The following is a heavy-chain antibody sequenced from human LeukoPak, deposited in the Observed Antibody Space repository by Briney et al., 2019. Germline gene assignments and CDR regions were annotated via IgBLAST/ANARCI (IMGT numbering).Heavy chain of an antibody. D-gene: IGHD4-17*01. CDR1: GFSFSSYG. CDR2: VSYDASKY. CDR3: AREPSYGDYDYYGMDV. V-gene: IGHV3-30*03. Sequence: GGSLRLSCAASGFSFSSYGMHWVRQAPGKGLEWVAVVSYDASKYYHADSVKGRFTISRDNAKNSLYLQMNSLRAEDTAVYYCAREPSYGDYDYYGMDVWGQGTTVTVSS. J-gene: IGHJ6*02.